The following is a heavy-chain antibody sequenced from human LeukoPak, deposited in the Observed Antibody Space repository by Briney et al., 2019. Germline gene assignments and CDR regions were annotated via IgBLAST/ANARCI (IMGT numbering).Heavy chain of an antibody. CDR2: IRYDGSNK. J-gene: IGHJ6*03. CDR3: AKGVLAAYRYNYYYMDV. D-gene: IGHD6-25*01. V-gene: IGHV3-30*02. CDR1: GFTFSSYG. Sequence: PGGFLRLSCAASGFTFSSYGMHWVRQAPGKGLEWVAFIRYDGSNKYYADSVKGRFTISRDNSKNTLYLQMNSLRADDTAVYYCAKGVLAAYRYNYYYMDVWGKGTTVTISS.